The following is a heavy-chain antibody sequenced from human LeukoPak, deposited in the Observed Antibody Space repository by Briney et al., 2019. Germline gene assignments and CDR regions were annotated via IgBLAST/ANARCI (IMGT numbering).Heavy chain of an antibody. D-gene: IGHD3-10*01. CDR2: MKSDGSIT. V-gene: IGHV3-74*01. CDR3: HYYGSGSYYRAGDY. CDR1: GFTFRSYW. J-gene: IGHJ4*02. Sequence: GGSLRLSCEASGFTFRSYWMHWVRQAPGKGLVWASRMKSDGSITTYADSVKGRFTISRDNAKNTLYLQMNSLRAEDTAIYYCHYYGSGSYYRAGDYWGQGTLVTVSS.